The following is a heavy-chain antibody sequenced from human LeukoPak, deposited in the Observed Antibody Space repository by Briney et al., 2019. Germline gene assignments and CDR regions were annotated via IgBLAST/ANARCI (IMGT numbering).Heavy chain of an antibody. CDR1: GGSISIYY. CDR3: ARGSGSYPYYFDY. D-gene: IGHD1-26*01. Sequence: SETLSLTCTVSGGSISIYYWSWIRQPPGKGLEWIGYIYYSGSTNYNPSLKSRVTISVDTSKNQFSLKLSSVTAADTAVYYCARGSGSYPYYFDYWGQGTLVTVSS. V-gene: IGHV4-59*01. CDR2: IYYSGST. J-gene: IGHJ4*02.